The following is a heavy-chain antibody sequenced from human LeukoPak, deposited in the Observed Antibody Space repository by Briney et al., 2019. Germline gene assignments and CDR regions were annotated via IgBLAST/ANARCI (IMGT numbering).Heavy chain of an antibody. D-gene: IGHD3-10*01. V-gene: IGHV4-39*07. CDR3: ARGVVGVVYYFDY. CDR1: GGSISSSSHY. CDR2: IYYSGET. J-gene: IGHJ4*02. Sequence: SETLSLTCTVSGGSISSSSHYWGWIRQPPGKGLEWIGTIYYSGETFYNPSLKSRVTMSLDTSKNQFSLKVTSMTAADTAVYLCARGVVGVVYYFDYWGQGTLVTVSS.